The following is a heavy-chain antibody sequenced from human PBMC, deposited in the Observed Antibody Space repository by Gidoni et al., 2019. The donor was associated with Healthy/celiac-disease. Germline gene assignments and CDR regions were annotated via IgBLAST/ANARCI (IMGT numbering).Heavy chain of an antibody. J-gene: IGHJ4*02. CDR1: GFPVSSND. CDR3: ARGGAGTLEWFHY. D-gene: IGHD3-3*01. CDR2: IYSGGST. V-gene: IGHV3-66*01. Sequence: EVQLVESGGGLVQPGGSLRLSCAAHGFPVSSNDMSWVRQAPGKGLEWVSVIYSGGSTYYADSVKGRFTISRDNSKNTLYLQMNSLRAEDTAVYYCARGGAGTLEWFHYWGQGTLVTVSS.